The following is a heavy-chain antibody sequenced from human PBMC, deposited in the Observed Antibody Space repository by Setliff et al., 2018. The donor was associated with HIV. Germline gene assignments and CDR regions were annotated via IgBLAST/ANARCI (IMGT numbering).Heavy chain of an antibody. J-gene: IGHJ6*02. CDR1: NASISTYY. D-gene: IGHD3-3*01. V-gene: IGHV4-4*09. Sequence: SETLSLTCTVSNASISTYYWTWIRQPPGKGLEWIGHISATGSTKYNHSLEGRVTISVYTSQNQLSLRLSSVTAADTAVYYCARNNPVLSQTFGADGLDVWGQGTTVTVSS. CDR3: ARNNPVLSQTFGADGLDV. CDR2: ISATGST.